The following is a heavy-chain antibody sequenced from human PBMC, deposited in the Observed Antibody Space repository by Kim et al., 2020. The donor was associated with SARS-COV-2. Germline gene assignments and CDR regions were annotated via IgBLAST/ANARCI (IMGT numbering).Heavy chain of an antibody. J-gene: IGHJ6*02. D-gene: IGHD3-22*01. CDR3: ARLGDSSGYSDYYYYYGMDV. CDR1: GGSFSGYY. V-gene: IGHV4-34*01. CDR2: INHSGST. Sequence: SQTLSLTCAVYGGSFSGYYWSWIRQPPGKRLEWIGEINHSGSTNYNPSLKSRVTISVDTSKNQFSLKLSSVTAADTAVYYCARLGDSSGYSDYYYYYGMDVWGQGTTVTVSS.